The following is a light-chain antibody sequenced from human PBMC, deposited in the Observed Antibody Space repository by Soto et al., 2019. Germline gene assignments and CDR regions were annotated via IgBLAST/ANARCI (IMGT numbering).Light chain of an antibody. Sequence: QSALTQPASVSGSPGQSITISCTGTSSDIGADNFVSWYQQHPGQAPKLMLYDVNMRPSGVSNRFSGSQSGNTASLTISGLQAEDEAEYYCTSGTTSTPMILGGGTKLPVL. V-gene: IGLV2-14*03. CDR3: TSGTTSTPMI. CDR1: SSDIGADNF. CDR2: DVN. J-gene: IGLJ2*01.